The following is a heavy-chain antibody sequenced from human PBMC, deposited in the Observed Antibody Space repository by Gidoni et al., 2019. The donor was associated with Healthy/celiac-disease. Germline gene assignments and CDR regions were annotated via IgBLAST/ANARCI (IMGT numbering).Heavy chain of an antibody. D-gene: IGHD2-2*01. V-gene: IGHV4-34*01. CDR1: GGSFSGYY. Sequence: QVQLQQWGAGLLKPSETLSLTCAVYGGSFSGYYWSWIRQPPGKGLEWIGEINHSGSTNYNPSLKSRVTISVDTSKNQFSLKLSSVTAADTAVYYCARGRRLNIVVVPAARQGSWFDPWGQGTLVTVSS. CDR2: INHSGST. CDR3: ARGRRLNIVVVPAARQGSWFDP. J-gene: IGHJ5*02.